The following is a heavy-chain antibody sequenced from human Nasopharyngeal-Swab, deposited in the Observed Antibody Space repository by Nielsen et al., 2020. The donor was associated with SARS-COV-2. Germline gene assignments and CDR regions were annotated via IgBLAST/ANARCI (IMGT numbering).Heavy chain of an antibody. CDR3: ARDLGWQQLVD. CDR1: GFTVSSNY. V-gene: IGHV3-66*01. D-gene: IGHD6-13*01. J-gene: IGHJ4*02. Sequence: LSLTCAASGFTVSSNYMSWVRQAPGKGLEWVSVIYSGGSTYYADSVKGRFTISRDNSKNTLYLQMNSLRAEDTAVYYCARDLGWQQLVDWGQGTLVTVSS. CDR2: IYSGGST.